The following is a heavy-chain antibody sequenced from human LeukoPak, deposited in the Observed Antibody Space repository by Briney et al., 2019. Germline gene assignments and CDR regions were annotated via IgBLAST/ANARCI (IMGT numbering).Heavy chain of an antibody. Sequence: SGGSLRLSCAASGFTFSSYSMNWVRQAPGKGLEWVSSISSSSSYIYYADSVKGRFTISRDNAKNSLYLQMNSLRAEDTAVYYCARDPSYYYDSSGSLFAWGQGTTVTVSS. CDR2: ISSSSSYI. CDR1: GFTFSSYS. V-gene: IGHV3-21*01. D-gene: IGHD3-22*01. CDR3: ARDPSYYYDSSGSLFA. J-gene: IGHJ6*02.